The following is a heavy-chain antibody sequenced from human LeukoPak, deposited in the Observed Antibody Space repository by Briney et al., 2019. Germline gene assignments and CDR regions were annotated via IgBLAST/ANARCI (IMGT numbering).Heavy chain of an antibody. D-gene: IGHD3-10*01. CDR3: AKIWFGELSTDY. CDR2: IRYDGSNK. Sequence: GGSLXLXXXXSXXXXXRYGMHWVRXAPGKGLGWVAFIRYDGSNKYYADSVKGRFTISRDNSKNTLYLQMNSLRAEDTAVYYCAKIWFGELSTDYWGQGTLVTVSS. V-gene: IGHV3-30*02. CDR1: XXXXXRYG. J-gene: IGHJ4*02.